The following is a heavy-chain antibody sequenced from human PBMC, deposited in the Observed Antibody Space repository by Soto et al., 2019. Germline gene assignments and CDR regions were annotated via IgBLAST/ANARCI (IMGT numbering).Heavy chain of an antibody. CDR3: ASDYNAYQRQHVFDI. D-gene: IGHD3-10*01. Sequence: QVQLVQSGAEVKKPGASVKVACKASGYSFNSYYMHWVRQAPGQGPGWMGVINPSGASTSYAQKFQGRVTITRDTNKSTVYMELSSLRSEDMDLYYCASDYNAYQRQHVFDIWGQGTLVTVSS. CDR1: GYSFNSYY. J-gene: IGHJ3*02. V-gene: IGHV1-46*02. CDR2: INPSGAST.